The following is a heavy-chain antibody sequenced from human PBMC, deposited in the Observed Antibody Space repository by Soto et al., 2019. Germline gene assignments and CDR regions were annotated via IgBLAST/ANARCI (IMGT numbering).Heavy chain of an antibody. V-gene: IGHV1-69*13. CDR2: IIPIFGTA. Sequence: SVKVSCKASGGTFSSYAISWVRQAPGQGLEWMGGIIPIFGTANYAQKFQGRVTITADESTSTAYMELSSLRSEDTAVYYCARDLDFGVYFYYYGMDVWGQGTTVTVSS. CDR3: ARDLDFGVYFYYYGMDV. CDR1: GGTFSSYA. J-gene: IGHJ6*02. D-gene: IGHD3-3*01.